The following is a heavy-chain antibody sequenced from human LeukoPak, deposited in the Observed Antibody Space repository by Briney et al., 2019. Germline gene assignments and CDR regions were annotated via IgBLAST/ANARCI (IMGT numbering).Heavy chain of an antibody. D-gene: IGHD5-18*01. V-gene: IGHV3-66*01. CDR3: ARDALGRGSSYLTGDQ. CDR2: IYSSGAT. J-gene: IGHJ4*02. Sequence: GGSLRLSCAALGFTVSSNYMSWVRQAPGKGLEWASVIYSSGATYYADSVKGRLTISRDNSKNTVFLQMNSLRAEDTAVYHCARDALGRGSSYLTGDQWGQGTLVTVSA. CDR1: GFTVSSNY.